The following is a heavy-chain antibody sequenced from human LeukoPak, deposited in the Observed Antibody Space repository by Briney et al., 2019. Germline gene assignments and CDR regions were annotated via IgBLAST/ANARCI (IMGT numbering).Heavy chain of an antibody. Sequence: GGSLRLSCAASGFTVSNNYMSWVRQAPGKGLEWVSVIYSGGSTYYADSVKGRFTISTDNSKNTLYLQMNRLRAEDTAVYYCARSQQLAYYFDYWGRGTLVTVSS. V-gene: IGHV3-53*01. D-gene: IGHD6-13*01. CDR3: ARSQQLAYYFDY. CDR2: IYSGGST. J-gene: IGHJ4*02. CDR1: GFTVSNNY.